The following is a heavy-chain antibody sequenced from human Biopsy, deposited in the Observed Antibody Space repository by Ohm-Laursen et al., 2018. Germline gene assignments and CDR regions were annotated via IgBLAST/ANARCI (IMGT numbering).Heavy chain of an antibody. D-gene: IGHD3-3*01. J-gene: IGHJ4*02. V-gene: IGHV1-69*04. CDR2: IVPILGHL. Sequence: SSVKVSCNTSGGPSSNYAFSWVRQAPGQGLEWVGRIVPILGHLNYAQRFQGRVSITADRSTTYVYMELSRLTSGDTAVYYCAADADGYYTEFDYWGPGTLVTVSS. CDR1: GGPSSNYA. CDR3: AADADGYYTEFDY.